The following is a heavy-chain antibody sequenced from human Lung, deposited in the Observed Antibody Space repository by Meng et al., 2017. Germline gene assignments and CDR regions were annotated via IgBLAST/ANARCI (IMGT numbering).Heavy chain of an antibody. D-gene: IGHD1-1*01. CDR1: GFTFPDHW. CDR2: INRDGTKP. Sequence: LVGAGGGLAPPGRCLTLSRAASGFTFPDHWMHWVRQGPGKGLVWVSRINRDGTKPTYAESVKGRLTISRDNAKNTLYLQMNNLRAEDTAFYYCTNDRLNHWGQGALVTVSS. V-gene: IGHV3-74*01. CDR3: TNDRLNH. J-gene: IGHJ1*01.